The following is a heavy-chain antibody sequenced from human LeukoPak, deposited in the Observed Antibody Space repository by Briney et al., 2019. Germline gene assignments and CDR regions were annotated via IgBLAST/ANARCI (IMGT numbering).Heavy chain of an antibody. CDR2: INPNTDGT. CDR3: ARDRPYGLGSSVNWFDP. CDR1: GYTFTDYY. J-gene: IGHJ5*02. V-gene: IGHV1-2*02. D-gene: IGHD3-10*01. Sequence: ASVKVSCKASGYTFTDYYMHWVRQAPGQGLEWMGWINPNTDGTNYAQKFQGRVTMTRDTSISTAYMELSRLRSDDTAVYYCARDRPYGLGSSVNWFDPWGPGTLVTVSS.